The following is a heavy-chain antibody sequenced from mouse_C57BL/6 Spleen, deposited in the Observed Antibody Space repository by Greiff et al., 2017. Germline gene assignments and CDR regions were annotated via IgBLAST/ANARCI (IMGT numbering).Heavy chain of an antibody. CDR1: GYSFTSYY. J-gene: IGHJ3*01. CDR2: IYPGSGNT. CDR3: ARGKEFAY. V-gene: IGHV1-66*01. Sequence: QVQLKESGPELVKPGASVKISCKASGYSFTSYYIHWVKQRPGQGLEWIGWIYPGSGNTKYNEKFKGKATLTADTSSSTAYMQLSSLTSEDSAVYYCARGKEFAYWGQGTLVTVSA.